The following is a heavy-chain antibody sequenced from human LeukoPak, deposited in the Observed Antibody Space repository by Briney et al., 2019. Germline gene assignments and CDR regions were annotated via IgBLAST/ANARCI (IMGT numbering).Heavy chain of an antibody. Sequence: ASVKVSCKASGYTFTSYYMHWVRQAPGQGLEWMGIINPSGGSTSYAQKFQGRVTMTRDTSTSTVYMELSSLRSEDTAVYHCARDQQTCRSTSCRSSFFDYWDQGTLVTVSS. CDR3: ARDQQTCRSTSCRSSFFDY. J-gene: IGHJ4*02. V-gene: IGHV1-46*01. D-gene: IGHD2-2*01. CDR2: INPSGGST. CDR1: GYTFTSYY.